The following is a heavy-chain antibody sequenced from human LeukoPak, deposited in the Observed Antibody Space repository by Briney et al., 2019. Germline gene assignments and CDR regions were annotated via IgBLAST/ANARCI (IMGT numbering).Heavy chain of an antibody. CDR3: AKGGSSGYDKLGNYYYGMDV. D-gene: IGHD5-12*01. CDR2: ISYDGSNK. J-gene: IGHJ6*02. Sequence: PGRSLRISCAASGFTFSSYGMHWVRQAPGKGLEWVAVISYDGSNKYYADSVKGRFTISRDNSKNTLYLQMNSLRAEDTAVYYCAKGGSSGYDKLGNYYYGMDVWGQGTTVTVSS. V-gene: IGHV3-30*18. CDR1: GFTFSSYG.